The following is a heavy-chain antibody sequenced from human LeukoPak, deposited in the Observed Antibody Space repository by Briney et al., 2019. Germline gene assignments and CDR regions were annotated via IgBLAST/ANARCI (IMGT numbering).Heavy chain of an antibody. CDR1: GGSISSNNW. Sequence: SGTLSLTCGGSGGSISSNNWWRWVRQPPGQGLEWIGEIYHSGSANYNPSLKSRVTISVDKSKNQFSLKLSSVTAADTAVYYCARPRTLLWFGEFVVFDYWGQGTLVPVSS. CDR3: ARPRTLLWFGEFVVFDY. J-gene: IGHJ4*02. V-gene: IGHV4-4*02. D-gene: IGHD3-10*01. CDR2: IYHSGSA.